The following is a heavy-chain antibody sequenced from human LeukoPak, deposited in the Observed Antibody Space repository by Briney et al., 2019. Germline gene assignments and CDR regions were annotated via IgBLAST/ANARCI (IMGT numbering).Heavy chain of an antibody. J-gene: IGHJ4*02. CDR2: IYSGGST. D-gene: IGHD3-22*01. Sequence: PGGSLRLSCAASGFTVSSNYMSWVRQAPGKGLEWVSVIYSGGSTYYADSVKGRFTISRDNSKNTLYLQMNSLRAEDTAVYYCARGSRYYDSSGYYRHRDYWGQGTLVTVSS. V-gene: IGHV3-53*01. CDR1: GFTVSSNY. CDR3: ARGSRYYDSSGYYRHRDY.